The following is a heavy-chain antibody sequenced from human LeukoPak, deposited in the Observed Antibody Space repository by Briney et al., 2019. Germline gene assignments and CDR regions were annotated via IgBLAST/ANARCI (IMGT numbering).Heavy chain of an antibody. Sequence: PSETLSLTCTVSGGSISSGGYYWSWIRQHPGKGLEWIGYIYYSGSTYYNPSLKSRVTISVDTSKNQFSLKLSSVTAADTAVYYCARERKGQDIVVVPAAMDALDIWGQGTMVTVSS. D-gene: IGHD2-2*01. CDR2: IYYSGST. CDR1: GGSISSGGYY. V-gene: IGHV4-31*03. J-gene: IGHJ3*02. CDR3: ARERKGQDIVVVPAAMDALDI.